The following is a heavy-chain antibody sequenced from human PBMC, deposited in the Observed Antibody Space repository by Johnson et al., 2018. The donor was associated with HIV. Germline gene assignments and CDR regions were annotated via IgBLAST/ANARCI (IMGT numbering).Heavy chain of an antibody. J-gene: IGHJ3*02. Sequence: VQLVESGGVVVQPGGSLRLSCAASGFTFDDYTIHWVRQAPGKGLEWVSLISWDGGSTYYANSVKGRFTISRDNSKNTLYLQMGSLRAEDMAVYYCARRKAPYDAFDIWGQGTMVTVSS. CDR3: ARRKAPYDAFDI. CDR1: GFTFDDYT. D-gene: IGHD6-6*01. V-gene: IGHV3-43*01. CDR2: ISWDGGST.